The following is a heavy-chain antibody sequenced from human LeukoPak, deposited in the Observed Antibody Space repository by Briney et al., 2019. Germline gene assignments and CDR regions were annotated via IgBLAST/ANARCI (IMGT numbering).Heavy chain of an antibody. Sequence: SETLSLTCTVSGGSISSGDYYWSWIRQPPGKGLEWIGYIYYSGSTYYNPSLRSRVTISVDTPKNQFSLKLSSVTAADTAVYYCARDSDYDRAHGAFQRWGQGTLVTVSS. CDR1: GGSISSGDYY. CDR2: IYYSGST. D-gene: IGHD3-22*01. V-gene: IGHV4-30-4*08. CDR3: ARDSDYDRAHGAFQR. J-gene: IGHJ1*01.